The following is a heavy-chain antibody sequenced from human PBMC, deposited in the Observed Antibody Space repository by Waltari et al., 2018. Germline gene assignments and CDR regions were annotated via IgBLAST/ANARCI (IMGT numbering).Heavy chain of an antibody. CDR1: GCSISSYS. J-gene: IGHJ4*02. CDR2: IYTSGST. Sequence: QVQLQESGPGLVKPSETLSLTCTVSGCSISSYSWSWIRQPAGKGLEWIGRIYTSGSTNYNPSLKSRVTMSVDTSKNQFSLKLSSVTAADTAVYYCARLVYSSSWYYFDYWGQGTLVTVSS. D-gene: IGHD6-13*01. CDR3: ARLVYSSSWYYFDY. V-gene: IGHV4-4*07.